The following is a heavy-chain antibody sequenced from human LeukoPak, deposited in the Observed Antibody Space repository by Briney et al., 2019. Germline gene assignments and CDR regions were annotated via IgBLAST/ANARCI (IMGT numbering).Heavy chain of an antibody. V-gene: IGHV6-1*01. J-gene: IGHJ3*02. CDR2: TYYRSKWYN. Sequence: SQTLSLTCAISGDSVSSNSAAWTWIRQSPSRGLEWLGRTYYRSKWYNDYAVSVKSRITMNPDTSKNHFSLQLNSVTPEDTAVYYCARSPPLYDSSGYYHEGAFDIWGQGTMVTVSS. CDR3: ARSPPLYDSSGYYHEGAFDI. D-gene: IGHD3-22*01. CDR1: GDSVSSNSAA.